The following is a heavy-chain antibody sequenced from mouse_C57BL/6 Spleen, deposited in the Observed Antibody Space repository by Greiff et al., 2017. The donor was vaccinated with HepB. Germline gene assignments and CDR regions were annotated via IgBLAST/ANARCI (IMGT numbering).Heavy chain of an antibody. Sequence: VHLVESGAELVKPGASVKLSCKASGYTFTEYTIHWVKQRSGQGLEWIGWFYPGSGSIKYNEKFKDKATLTADKSSSTVYMELSRLTSEDSAVYFCARHDYYGSYFDYWGQGTTLTVSS. CDR3: ARHDYYGSYFDY. V-gene: IGHV1-62-2*01. D-gene: IGHD1-1*01. CDR2: FYPGSGSI. CDR1: GYTFTEYT. J-gene: IGHJ2*01.